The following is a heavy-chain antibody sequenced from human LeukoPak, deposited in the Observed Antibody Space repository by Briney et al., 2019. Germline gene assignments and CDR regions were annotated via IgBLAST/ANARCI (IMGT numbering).Heavy chain of an antibody. CDR2: IDHSGST. J-gene: IGHJ5*02. CDR3: ARGVSSGWYYHNGPKTNWFDP. CDR1: GGSFSGYY. Sequence: PSETLSLTCAVYGGSFSGYYWSWIRQPPGKGLEWIGEIDHSGSTNYNPSLKSRVTISVDTSKNQFSLKLSSVTAADTAVYYCARGVSSGWYYHNGPKTNWFDPWGQGTLVTVSS. D-gene: IGHD6-19*01. V-gene: IGHV4-34*01.